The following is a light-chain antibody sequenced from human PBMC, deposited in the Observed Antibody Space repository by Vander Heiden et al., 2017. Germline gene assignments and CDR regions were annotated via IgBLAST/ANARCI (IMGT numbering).Light chain of an antibody. J-gene: IGKJ1*01. CDR3: LQLNAYPWT. CDR1: QALRND. V-gene: IGKV1-17*01. CDR2: AAS. Sequence: DVQMTQSPSSLSASVGDRVTITCRTSQALRNDLVWYQQKPGKTPKRLIYAASTLQRGAPSRFSGSGSGTEFTLTISSLQPEDFATYYCLQLNAYPWTFGQGTKVEIK.